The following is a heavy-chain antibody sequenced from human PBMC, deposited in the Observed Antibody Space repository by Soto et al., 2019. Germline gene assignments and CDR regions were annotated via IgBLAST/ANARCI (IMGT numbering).Heavy chain of an antibody. V-gene: IGHV3-13*01. CDR1: GFTFSSYD. D-gene: IGHD4-17*01. CDR3: ARADGDYRLDY. J-gene: IGHJ4*02. CDR2: IGTAGDT. Sequence: GGSLRLSCAASGFTFSSYDMHWVRQATGKGLEWVSAIGTAGDTYYPGSVKGRFTISRENAKNSLYLQMNSLRAGDTAVYYCARADGDYRLDYWGQGTLVTVSS.